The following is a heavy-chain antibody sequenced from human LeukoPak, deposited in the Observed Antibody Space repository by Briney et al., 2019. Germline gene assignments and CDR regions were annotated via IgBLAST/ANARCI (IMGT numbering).Heavy chain of an antibody. CDR1: GDSISSGGNY. V-gene: IGHV4-30-2*01. D-gene: IGHD4-17*01. CDR2: IYDSGRT. Sequence: SETLSLTRTVSGDSISSGGNYWSWVRQPPGRGLEWIGYIYDSGRTYYSPSLESRVTISLDRSKTQFSLEVTSVTAADSAVYFCASGPADFGDYVEYHYMDVWGKGTTVTVSS. CDR3: ASGPADFGDYVEYHYMDV. J-gene: IGHJ6*03.